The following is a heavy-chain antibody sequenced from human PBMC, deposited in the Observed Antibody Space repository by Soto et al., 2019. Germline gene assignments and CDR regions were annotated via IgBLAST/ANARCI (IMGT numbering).Heavy chain of an antibody. CDR3: ARGAVVNFDS. J-gene: IGHJ4*02. Sequence: QLQLQESGSGLVKPSQTLSLTCAVSGGSISSGGSSWTWIRQPPGKGLEWIGYIYHSGSTYYNPSLKCRVTISLDRSKNQFSLRLSSVTAADTAVYYCARGAVVNFDSWGQGTLVTVSS. CDR1: GGSISSGGSS. D-gene: IGHD3-22*01. V-gene: IGHV4-30-2*01. CDR2: IYHSGST.